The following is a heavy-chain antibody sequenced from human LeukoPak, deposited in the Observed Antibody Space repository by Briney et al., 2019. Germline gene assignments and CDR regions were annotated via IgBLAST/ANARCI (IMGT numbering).Heavy chain of an antibody. CDR3: ARAQWFGELLPYDY. CDR2: IYHSGST. V-gene: IGHV4-4*02. J-gene: IGHJ4*02. Sequence: SSETLSLTCAVSGGSISSSNWWSWVRQPPGKGLEWIGEIYHSGSTNYNPSLKSRVTISVDTSKNQFSLKLTSVTAADTAVYYCARAQWFGELLPYDYWGQGTLVTVSS. D-gene: IGHD3-10*01. CDR1: GGSISSSNW.